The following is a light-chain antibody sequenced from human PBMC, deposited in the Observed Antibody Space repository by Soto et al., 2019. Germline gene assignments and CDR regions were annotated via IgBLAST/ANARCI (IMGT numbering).Light chain of an antibody. CDR3: QQRYNWPT. Sequence: EIVLTQSPATLSLSPGERATLSCGASQSVSSYLAWYQQKPGQAPRLLIYDASNRATGVPARFSGSGSGTDFTLTISSLEPEDFAIYYCQQRYNWPTFGQGTRLEIK. CDR1: QSVSSY. J-gene: IGKJ5*01. CDR2: DAS. V-gene: IGKV3-11*01.